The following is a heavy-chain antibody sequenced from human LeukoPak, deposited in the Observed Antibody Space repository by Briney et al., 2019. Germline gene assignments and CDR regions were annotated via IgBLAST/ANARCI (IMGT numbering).Heavy chain of an antibody. Sequence: PGGSLRLSCAASGFTFSSYSMNWVRQAPGKGLEYVSAISSNGGSTYYANSVKGRFTISRDNSKNTLYLQMGSLRAEDMAVYYCARVGLAFFDYWGQGTLVTVSS. D-gene: IGHD6-19*01. CDR3: ARVGLAFFDY. CDR1: GFTFSSYS. V-gene: IGHV3-64*01. J-gene: IGHJ4*02. CDR2: ISSNGGST.